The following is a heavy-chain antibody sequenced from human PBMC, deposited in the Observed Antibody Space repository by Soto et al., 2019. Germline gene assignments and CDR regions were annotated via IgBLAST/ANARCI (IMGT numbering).Heavy chain of an antibody. CDR3: ARDWSYYDILTGFDY. J-gene: IGHJ4*02. D-gene: IGHD3-9*01. CDR2: IIPILGIA. Sequence: SVKVSCKASGYTFTSYGISWVRQAPGQGLEWMGRIIPILGIANYAQKFQGRVTITADKSTSTAYMELSSLRSEDTAVYYCARDWSYYDILTGFDYWGQGTLVTVSS. CDR1: GYTFTSYG. V-gene: IGHV1-69*04.